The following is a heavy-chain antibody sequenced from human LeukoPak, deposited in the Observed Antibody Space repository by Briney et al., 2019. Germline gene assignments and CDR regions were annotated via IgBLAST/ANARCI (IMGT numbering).Heavy chain of an antibody. CDR2: INNDGSII. CDR3: ARGPSVLGAIDN. D-gene: IGHD3-10*01. Sequence: GGSLRLSCAASGFIFSRYWIHWARQAPGKELVWVSRINNDGSIINNADSVKGRFTISRDNSKNMLYLQMDSLRAEDTAIYYCARGPSVLGAIDNWGQGTLVAVSS. CDR1: GFIFSRYW. J-gene: IGHJ4*02. V-gene: IGHV3-74*01.